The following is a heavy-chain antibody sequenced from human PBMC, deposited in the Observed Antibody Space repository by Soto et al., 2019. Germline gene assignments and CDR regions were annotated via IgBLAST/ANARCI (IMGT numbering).Heavy chain of an antibody. D-gene: IGHD3-3*01. Sequence: SETLSLTCTVSGGSISSGGYYWSWIRQHPGKGLEWIGYIYYSGSTYYNPSLKSRVTISVDTSKNQFSLKLSSVTAADTAVYYCARGVVRELEWSKKNWFDPWGQGTLVTVSS. CDR1: GGSISSGGYY. CDR2: IYYSGST. V-gene: IGHV4-31*03. J-gene: IGHJ5*02. CDR3: ARGVVRELEWSKKNWFDP.